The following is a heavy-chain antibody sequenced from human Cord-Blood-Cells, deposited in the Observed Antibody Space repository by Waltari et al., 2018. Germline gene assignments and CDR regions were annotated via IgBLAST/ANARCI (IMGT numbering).Heavy chain of an antibody. J-gene: IGHJ6*03. CDR1: GGSFSGYY. V-gene: IGHV4-34*01. CDR2: INHSGST. D-gene: IGHD3-3*01. CDR3: ARTYYDFWSGYYKGGSYYYYYMDV. Sequence: QMQLQQWGAGLLKPSETLSLTCAVYGGSFSGYYWSWIRQPPGKGLEWIGEINHSGSTNYNPSLKSRVTISVDTSKNQFSLKLSSVTAAYTAVYYCARTYYDFWSGYYKGGSYYYYYMDVWGKGTTVTVSS.